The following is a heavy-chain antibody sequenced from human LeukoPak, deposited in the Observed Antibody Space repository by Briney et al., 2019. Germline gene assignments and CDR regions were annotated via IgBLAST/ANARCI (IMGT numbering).Heavy chain of an antibody. CDR2: MYYTGST. V-gene: IGHV4-59*01. J-gene: IGHJ6*02. Sequence: KPSETLSVTCSGSGGSISSDYWAWIRQPPGKGLEWIGYMYYTGSTNYNPSLKSRVTILLATSKNQFSLKLSSVTAADTAVYYCARVSVVYGMDVWGRGTTVTVSS. CDR3: ARVSVVYGMDV. CDR1: GGSISSDY.